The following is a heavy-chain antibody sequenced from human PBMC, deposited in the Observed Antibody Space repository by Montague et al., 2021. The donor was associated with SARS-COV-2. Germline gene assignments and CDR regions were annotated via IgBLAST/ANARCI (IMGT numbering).Heavy chain of an antibody. CDR2: IYHSGST. Sequence: SETLSLTCTVSGYSISSGYYWGWIRQPPGKGLEWIGSIYHSGSTYYNPSLKSRGTISVDTPKNQPSLKLSSVTAAESAVYYCARGFDYWGQGTLVTVSS. V-gene: IGHV4-38-2*02. J-gene: IGHJ4*02. CDR3: ARGFDY. CDR1: GYSISSGYY.